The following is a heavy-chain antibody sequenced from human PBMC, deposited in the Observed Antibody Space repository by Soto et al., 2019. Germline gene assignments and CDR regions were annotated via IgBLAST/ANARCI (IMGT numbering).Heavy chain of an antibody. Sequence: QLQLQESGPGLVEPSETLSLSCTVSGGSVNTGPYYWGWIRQPPGKGLEWIGSIHYSGSIFYNPPRRSRFTISLDTSNNHLSLTLSSVTAADTAVYYCARRRKDCFDTWGQGTLVNVSS. CDR3: ARRRKDCFDT. J-gene: IGHJ5*02. CDR1: GGSVNTGPYY. CDR2: IHYSGSI. D-gene: IGHD2-21*01. V-gene: IGHV4-39*02.